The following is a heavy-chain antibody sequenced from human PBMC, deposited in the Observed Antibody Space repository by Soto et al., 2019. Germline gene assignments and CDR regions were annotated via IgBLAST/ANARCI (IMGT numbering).Heavy chain of an antibody. Sequence: QVQLVQSGAEVRKPGSSVKVSCKVSGDSFISYAISWVRQAPGQGLEWMGGIIPIFGRGNYAQRFQGRVAITADESTSTVHMELSGLRSEDTAVYYCARHGSTVETAMVSQYYYGMDVWGQGTTVTVSS. CDR3: ARHGSTVETAMVSQYYYGMDV. V-gene: IGHV1-69*12. J-gene: IGHJ6*02. D-gene: IGHD5-18*01. CDR2: IIPIFGRG. CDR1: GDSFISYA.